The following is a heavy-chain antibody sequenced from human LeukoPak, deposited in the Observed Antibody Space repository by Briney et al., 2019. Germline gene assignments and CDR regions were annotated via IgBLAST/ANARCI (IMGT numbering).Heavy chain of an antibody. CDR2: IYYSGST. V-gene: IGHV4-39*01. Sequence: PSETLSLTCTVSGGSISSSSYYWGWIRQPPGKGLEWIGSIYYSGSTYYNPSLKSRVTISVDTSKNQFSLKLSSVTAADTAVYYCAHMRADYGGNPGEDYWGQGTLVIVSS. D-gene: IGHD4-23*01. J-gene: IGHJ4*02. CDR3: AHMRADYGGNPGEDY. CDR1: GGSISSSSYY.